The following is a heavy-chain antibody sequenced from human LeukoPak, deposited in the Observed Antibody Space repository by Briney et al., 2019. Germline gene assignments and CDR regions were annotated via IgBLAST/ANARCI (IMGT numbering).Heavy chain of an antibody. Sequence: GGSLRLSCAASGFTFSSYAMSWVRQAPGKGLEWVSAISGSGGSTYYADSVRGRFTISRDNSKNTLYLQMNSLRAEDTAVYYCARKSSSWRFDYWGQGTLVTVSS. V-gene: IGHV3-23*01. CDR2: ISGSGGST. J-gene: IGHJ4*02. CDR1: GFTFSSYA. CDR3: ARKSSSWRFDY. D-gene: IGHD6-13*01.